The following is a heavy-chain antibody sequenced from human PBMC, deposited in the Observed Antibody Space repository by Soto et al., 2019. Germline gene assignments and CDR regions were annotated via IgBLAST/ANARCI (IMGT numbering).Heavy chain of an antibody. CDR2: IIPIFGTA. CDR3: AREGGTMFGVVIGPRGYYYGMDV. J-gene: IGHJ6*02. V-gene: IGHV1-69*13. CDR1: GGTFSSYA. D-gene: IGHD3-3*01. Sequence: ASVKVSCKASGGTFSSYAISWVRQAPGQGLEWMGGIIPIFGTANYAQKFPGRVTITADASTSTAYMELSSLRSEDAAVYYCAREGGTMFGVVIGPRGYYYGMDVWGQGTTVTVSS.